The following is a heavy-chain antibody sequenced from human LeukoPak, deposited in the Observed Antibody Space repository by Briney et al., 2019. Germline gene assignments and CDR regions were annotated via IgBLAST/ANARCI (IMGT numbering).Heavy chain of an antibody. CDR3: AKDVAAAHGYFDY. D-gene: IGHD6-13*01. CDR2: ISGSGGST. Sequence: GGSLRLSCAASGFTFDDYAMSWVRQAPGKGLEWVSAISGSGGSTYYADSVKGRFTISRDNSKNTLYLQMNSLRAEDTAVYYCAKDVAAAHGYFDYWGQGTLVTVSS. V-gene: IGHV3-23*01. CDR1: GFTFDDYA. J-gene: IGHJ4*02.